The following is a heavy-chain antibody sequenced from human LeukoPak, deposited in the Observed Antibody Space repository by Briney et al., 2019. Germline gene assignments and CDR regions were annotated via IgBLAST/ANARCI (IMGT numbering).Heavy chain of an antibody. J-gene: IGHJ4*02. CDR1: GFTFSSYA. D-gene: IGHD3-22*01. CDR2: ILYDGSNK. CDR3: ARDRSGYYDSSGYPDY. V-gene: IGHV3-30*04. Sequence: PGRSLRLSCAASGFTFSSYAMHWVRQAPGKGLEWVAVILYDGSNKYYADSVKGRFTISRDNSKNTLYLQMNSLRAEDTAVYYCARDRSGYYDSSGYPDYWGQGTLVTVSS.